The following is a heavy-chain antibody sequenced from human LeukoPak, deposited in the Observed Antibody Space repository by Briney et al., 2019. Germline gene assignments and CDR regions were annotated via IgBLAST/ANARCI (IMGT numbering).Heavy chain of an antibody. D-gene: IGHD3-16*01. CDR1: GFIFSNYA. Sequence: GGSLRLSCAASGFIFSNYAMSWVRRAPGKGLEWVSGISGSGSTTYYADSVKGRFTISRDNSKNTLYVQMNSLRAEDTAIYYCPKDGGVSMTTYDGFDIWGQGTMVTVSS. V-gene: IGHV3-23*01. J-gene: IGHJ3*02. CDR2: ISGSGSTT. CDR3: PKDGGVSMTTYDGFDI.